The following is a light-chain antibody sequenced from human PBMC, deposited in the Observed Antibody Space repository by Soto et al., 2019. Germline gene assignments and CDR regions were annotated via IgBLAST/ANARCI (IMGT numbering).Light chain of an antibody. CDR2: AAS. J-gene: IGKJ1*01. Sequence: DIQMTQSPSSLTASVGDRVTITCRASQGISHFLAWYQQEPGKVPKLLIYAASILQSGVPPRFSGSGSGTDFTLTISSLQPEDVATYYSQKYNTVPRTLGQGTQVEI. V-gene: IGKV1-27*01. CDR3: QKYNTVPRT. CDR1: QGISHF.